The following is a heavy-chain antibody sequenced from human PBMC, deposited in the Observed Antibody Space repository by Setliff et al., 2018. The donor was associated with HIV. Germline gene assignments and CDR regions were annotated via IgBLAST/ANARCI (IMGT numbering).Heavy chain of an antibody. CDR2: ISTYSDET. CDR3: ARDVEHMMDV. V-gene: IGHV1-18*01. Sequence: ASVKVSCKPSGYTFTTYGLSWVRQAPGQGLEWMGWISTYSDETSYAQKLQGRVTMTTDTSTSTAYMELRRLRFDDTAVYYCARDVEHMMDVWGQGTTVTVSS. CDR1: GYTFTTYG. J-gene: IGHJ6*02.